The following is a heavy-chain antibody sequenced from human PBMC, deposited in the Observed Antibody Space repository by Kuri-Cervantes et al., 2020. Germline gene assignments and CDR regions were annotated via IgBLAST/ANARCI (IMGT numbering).Heavy chain of an antibody. CDR3: AKGERQWLDSYFDS. CDR2: IIPIFGTA. CDR1: GGTFSSYA. Sequence: SVKVSCKASGGTFSSYAISWVRQAPGQGLEWMGGIIPIFGTANYAQKFQGRVTITADESTSTAYMELSSLRSEDTAIYYCAKGERQWLDSYFDSWGQGTLVTVSS. J-gene: IGHJ4*02. V-gene: IGHV1-69*13. D-gene: IGHD6-19*01.